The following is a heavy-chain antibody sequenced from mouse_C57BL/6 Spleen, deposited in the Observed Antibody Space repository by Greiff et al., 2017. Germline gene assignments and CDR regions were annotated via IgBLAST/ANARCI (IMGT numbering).Heavy chain of an antibody. CDR3: AREGTTVVGAY. Sequence: QVQLKQPGAELVKPGASVKLSCKASGYTFTSYWMHWVKQRPGQGLEWIGMIHPNSGSTNYNEKFKSKATLTVDKSSSTAYMQLSSLTSEDSAVYYCAREGTTVVGAYWGQGTLVTVSA. D-gene: IGHD1-1*01. CDR2: IHPNSGST. CDR1: GYTFTSYW. V-gene: IGHV1-64*01. J-gene: IGHJ3*01.